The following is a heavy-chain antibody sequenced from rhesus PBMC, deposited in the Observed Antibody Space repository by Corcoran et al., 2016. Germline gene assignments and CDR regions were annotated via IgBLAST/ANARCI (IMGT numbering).Heavy chain of an antibody. D-gene: IGHD3-16*01. V-gene: IGHV4-160*01. J-gene: IGHJ4*01. CDR3: ARDGYSGSYFDY. Sequence: QVQLQESGPGLVKPSETLSLTCAVSGGSISSNYWSWIRQPPGKGLEWFGYIYGSSWSTYYNPAFKSRVTNSTDTSKNQFSLKLSSVTAADTAVYYCARDGYSGSYFDYWGQGVLVTVSS. CDR1: GGSISSNY. CDR2: IYGSSWST.